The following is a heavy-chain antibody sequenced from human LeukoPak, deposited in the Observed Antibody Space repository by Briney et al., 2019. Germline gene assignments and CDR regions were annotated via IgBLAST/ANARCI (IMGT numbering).Heavy chain of an antibody. Sequence: PGGSLRLSCAASGFTFSSYGMHWVRQAPGKGLEWVANINQDGSEKHCVDSVKGRFTISRDNAKNSLYLQMNSLRAEDTAVYYCARGGFTTDYWGQGTLVTVSS. J-gene: IGHJ4*02. CDR1: GFTFSSYG. CDR2: INQDGSEK. CDR3: ARGGFTTDY. D-gene: IGHD1-14*01. V-gene: IGHV3-7*01.